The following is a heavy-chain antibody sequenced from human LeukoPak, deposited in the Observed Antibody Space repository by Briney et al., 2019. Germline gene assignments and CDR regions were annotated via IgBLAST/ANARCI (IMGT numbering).Heavy chain of an antibody. CDR2: INPNSGGT. Sequence: HRASVKVSCKASGYTFTGYYMHWVRQAPGQGLEWMGWINPNSGGTNYAQKSQGRVTMTRDTSISTAYMELSRLRSDDTAVYYCAREYCSGTSCFPFDYWGQGTLVTVSS. V-gene: IGHV1-2*02. D-gene: IGHD2-2*01. J-gene: IGHJ4*02. CDR1: GYTFTGYY. CDR3: AREYCSGTSCFPFDY.